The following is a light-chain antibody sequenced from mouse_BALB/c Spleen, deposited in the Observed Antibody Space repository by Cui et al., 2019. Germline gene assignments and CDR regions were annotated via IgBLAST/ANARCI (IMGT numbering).Light chain of an antibody. Sequence: QIVLTQSPAIMSASTGEKVTMTCSDSTSVSYIYGYQQKPASSPSLLIYHTSNLASGVPVRFSGSGSGTSYSLTISRMEAEDAATYYCQQWSSYHFTFGSGTKLEIK. V-gene: IGKV4-55*01. CDR1: TSVSY. CDR2: HTS. J-gene: IGKJ4*01. CDR3: QQWSSYHFT.